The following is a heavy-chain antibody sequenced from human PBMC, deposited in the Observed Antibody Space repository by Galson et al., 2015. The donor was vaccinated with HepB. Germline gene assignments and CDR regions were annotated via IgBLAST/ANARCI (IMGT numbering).Heavy chain of an antibody. CDR3: ARENSRHQSNYYGMDV. Sequence: SLRLSCAASGFTFSSYSMNWVRQAPGKGLEWLSYITSSSGIIYYADSVKGRFSISRDNAKNSLFLQMNALREEDTAVYYCARENSRHQSNYYGMDVWGQGTTVTVAS. CDR1: GFTFSSYS. D-gene: IGHD2/OR15-2a*01. V-gene: IGHV3-48*02. J-gene: IGHJ6*02. CDR2: ITSSSGII.